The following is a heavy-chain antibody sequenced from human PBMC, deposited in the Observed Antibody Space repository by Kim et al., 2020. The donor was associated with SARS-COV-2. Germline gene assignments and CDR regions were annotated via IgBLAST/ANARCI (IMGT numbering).Heavy chain of an antibody. J-gene: IGHJ6*02. CDR2: IYYSGST. CDR3: ARDPDSGSKYGMDV. V-gene: IGHV4-31*03. D-gene: IGHD1-26*01. CDR1: GGSISSGGYY. Sequence: SETLSLTCTVSGGSISSGGYYWSWIRQHPGKGLEWIGYIYYSGSTYYNPSLKSRVTISVDTSKNQFSLKLSSVTAADTAVYYCARDPDSGSKYGMDVWGQGTTVTVSS.